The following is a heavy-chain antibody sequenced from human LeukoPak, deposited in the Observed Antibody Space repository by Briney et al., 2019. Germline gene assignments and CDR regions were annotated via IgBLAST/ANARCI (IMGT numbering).Heavy chain of an antibody. J-gene: IGHJ4*02. Sequence: GGSLRLSSAASGFTFSSYAMSWVRQAPGKGLEWVSAISGSGGSTYYADSVKGRFTISRDNAKNSLYLQMNSLRAEDTAVYYCARDFRAYSSSWNYWGQGTLVTVSS. D-gene: IGHD6-6*01. CDR3: ARDFRAYSSSWNY. V-gene: IGHV3-23*01. CDR2: ISGSGGST. CDR1: GFTFSSYA.